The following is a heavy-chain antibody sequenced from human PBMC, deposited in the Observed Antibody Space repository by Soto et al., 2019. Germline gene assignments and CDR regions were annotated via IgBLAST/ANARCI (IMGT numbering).Heavy chain of an antibody. V-gene: IGHV3-48*03. D-gene: IGHD4-17*01. Sequence: EVQLVECGGGLVQPGGSLILSCAASGFTFSTYHMNWVRQAPGKGLEWVSYIHSGGSRIYYADSVKGRYTISRDNAKNSLYLQMNSLRAEDTAVYYCARDGSTVTTNYHYAMDVWGQGTTVTVSS. CDR3: ARDGSTVTTNYHYAMDV. CDR2: IHSGGSRI. J-gene: IGHJ6*02. CDR1: GFTFSTYH.